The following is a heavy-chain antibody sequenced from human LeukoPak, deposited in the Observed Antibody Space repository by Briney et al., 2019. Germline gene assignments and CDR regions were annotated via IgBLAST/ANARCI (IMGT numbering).Heavy chain of an antibody. CDR1: GFTFTIFG. V-gene: IGHV3-48*01. D-gene: IGHD3-3*01. CDR3: ARTYDFGRGPPGDAFDN. CDR2: IDARSGIT. J-gene: IGHJ3*02. Sequence: PGGSLRLSCAASGFTFTIFGLNWVRQAPGKGPEWVSYIDARSGITYYADSVQGRFTISRDDARESVFLQMDGLRVDVTAVYYCARTYDFGRGPPGDAFDNWGPGTWVIVSA.